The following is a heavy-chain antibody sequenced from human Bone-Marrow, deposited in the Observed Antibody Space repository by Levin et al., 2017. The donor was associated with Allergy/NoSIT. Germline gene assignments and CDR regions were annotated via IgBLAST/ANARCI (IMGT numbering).Heavy chain of an antibody. CDR3: ARDKRGTWADDAFDI. Sequence: PGGSLRLSCAASGFTISSNYMSWVRQAPGKGLEWVSVIYSGGSTYYADSVKGRFTISRDNSKNTLYLQMNSLRAEDTAVYYCARDKRGTWADDAFDIWGQGTMVTVSS. CDR1: GFTISSNY. D-gene: IGHD3-16*01. V-gene: IGHV3-53*01. CDR2: IYSGGST. J-gene: IGHJ3*02.